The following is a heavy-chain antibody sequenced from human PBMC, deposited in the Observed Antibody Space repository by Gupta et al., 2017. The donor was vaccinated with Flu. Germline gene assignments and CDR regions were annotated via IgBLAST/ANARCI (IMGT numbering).Heavy chain of an antibody. D-gene: IGHD3-10*01. CDR2: IYPGDSDT. CDR3: ARHSRGRPRFPRDYYYYGMDV. V-gene: IGHV5-51*01. Sequence: EWMGIIYPGDSDTRYSPSFQGQVTISADKSISTAYLQWSSLKASDTAMYYCARHSRGRPRFPRDYYYYGMDVWGQGTTVTVSS. J-gene: IGHJ6*02.